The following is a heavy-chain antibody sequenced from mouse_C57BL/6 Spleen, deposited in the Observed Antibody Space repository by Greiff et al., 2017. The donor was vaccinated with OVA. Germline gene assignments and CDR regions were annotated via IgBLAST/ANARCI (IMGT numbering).Heavy chain of an antibody. D-gene: IGHD2-4*01. Sequence: EVHLVESGGGSVKPGGSLKLSCAASGLTFSSYAMSWVRQTPEKRLEWVATICAGGSYTYYQDNVKGRFTISRDNVHNHLHLQMSHLKSEDTAMYYCARDGNYDYGGEYYAMDYWGQGTSVTVSS. CDR3: ARDGNYDYGGEYYAMDY. CDR2: ICAGGSYT. CDR1: GLTFSSYA. J-gene: IGHJ4*01. V-gene: IGHV5-4*01.